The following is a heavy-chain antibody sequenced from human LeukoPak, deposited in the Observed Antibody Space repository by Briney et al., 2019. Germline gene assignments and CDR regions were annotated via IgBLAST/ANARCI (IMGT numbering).Heavy chain of an antibody. CDR2: ITDSGGT. V-gene: IGHV3-23*01. CDR3: AKRGRYYFDQ. Sequence: PGGSLRLSCAASGFTFSSYAMSWVRQAPGKGLEWVSNITDSGGTYYADSLKGRFTISRDTSKNTLYLQINSLRAEDTAVYYCAKRGRYYFDQWGQGTLVTVSS. CDR1: GFTFSSYA. J-gene: IGHJ4*02.